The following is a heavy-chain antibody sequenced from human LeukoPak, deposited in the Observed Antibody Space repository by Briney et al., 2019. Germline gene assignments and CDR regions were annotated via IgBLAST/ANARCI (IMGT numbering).Heavy chain of an antibody. Sequence: ASVKVSCKASGYTFTSYGISWVRLAPGQGLEWMGWISAYNGNTNYAQKLQGRVTMTTDTSTSTASMELRSLRSDDTAVYYCARAGSYAADFDYWGQGTLVTVSS. D-gene: IGHD1-26*01. J-gene: IGHJ4*02. CDR1: GYTFTSYG. CDR2: ISAYNGNT. CDR3: ARAGSYAADFDY. V-gene: IGHV1-18*01.